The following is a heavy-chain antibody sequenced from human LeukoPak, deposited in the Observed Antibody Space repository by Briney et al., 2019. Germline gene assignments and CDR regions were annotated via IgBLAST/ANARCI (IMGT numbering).Heavy chain of an antibody. V-gene: IGHV3-48*03. D-gene: IGHD3-10*02. CDR1: EFTFSGYD. CDR3: AELGITMIGGV. CDR2: ISSSGGII. J-gene: IGHJ6*04. Sequence: GGSLRLSCAASEFTFSGYDMHWVRQAPGKGLEWVSCISSSGGIIYYADSVKGRFTISRDHAKNSLYLQMNSLRAGDTAVYYCAELGITMIGGVWGKGTTVTISS.